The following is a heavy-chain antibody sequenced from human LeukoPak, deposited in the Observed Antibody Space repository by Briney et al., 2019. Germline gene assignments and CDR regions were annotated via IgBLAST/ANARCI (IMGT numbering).Heavy chain of an antibody. CDR3: ARAGGSTVSHSDY. CDR2: ISSGRTTI. Sequence: GGSLRLSCAASGFIFSSYSMNWVRQTPGKGLEWISYISSGRTTIYYADSVKGRFTISKDNAKNSLYLQMNSLRAEDTAVYYCARAGGSTVSHSDYWGQGTLVTVSS. CDR1: GFIFSSYS. D-gene: IGHD4-17*01. J-gene: IGHJ4*02. V-gene: IGHV3-48*04.